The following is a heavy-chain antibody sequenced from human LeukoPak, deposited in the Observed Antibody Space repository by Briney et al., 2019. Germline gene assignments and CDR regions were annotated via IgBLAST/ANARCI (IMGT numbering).Heavy chain of an antibody. CDR2: ISSSSSYI. J-gene: IGHJ5*02. V-gene: IGHV3-21*01. D-gene: IGHD6-13*01. CDR1: GFTFSSYS. CDR3: ARVELGSSWSEWFDP. Sequence: TGGSLRLSCAASGFTFSSYSMNWVRQAPGKGLEWVSSISSSSSYIYYADSVKGRFTISRDNAKNSLYLQMNSLRAEDTAVYYCARVELGSSWSEWFDPWGQGTLVTVSS.